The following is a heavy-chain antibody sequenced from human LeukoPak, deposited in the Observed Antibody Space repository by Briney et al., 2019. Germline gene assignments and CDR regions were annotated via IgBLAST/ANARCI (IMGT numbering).Heavy chain of an antibody. J-gene: IGHJ4*02. D-gene: IGHD1-26*01. V-gene: IGHV1-69*13. CDR3: ATAGIVGATRFSPFDY. CDR2: IIPIFGTA. Sequence: SVKVSCKASGYSFTSNYIHWVRQAPGQGLEWMGGIIPIFGTANYAQKFQGRVTITADESTSTAYMELSSLRSEDTAVYYCATAGIVGATRFSPFDYWGQGTLVTVSS. CDR1: GYSFTSNY.